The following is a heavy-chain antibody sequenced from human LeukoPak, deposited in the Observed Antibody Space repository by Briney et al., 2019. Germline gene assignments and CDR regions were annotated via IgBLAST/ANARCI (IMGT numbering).Heavy chain of an antibody. CDR1: GYTFTGYY. D-gene: IGHD2-2*01. J-gene: IGHJ4*02. CDR3: ARENCSSTTCYGGPLDY. CDR2: INPSGGST. Sequence: ASVKVSCKASGYTFTGYYMHWVRQAPGQGLEWMGIINPSGGSTSYAQKFQGRVTMTRDMSTSTVYMELSSLRSEDTAVYYCARENCSSTTCYGGPLDYWGQGTLVTVSS. V-gene: IGHV1-46*01.